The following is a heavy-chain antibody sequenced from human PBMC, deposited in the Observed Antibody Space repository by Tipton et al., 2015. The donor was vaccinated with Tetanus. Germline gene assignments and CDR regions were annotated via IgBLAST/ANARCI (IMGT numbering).Heavy chain of an antibody. D-gene: IGHD5-12*01. V-gene: IGHV4-31*03. CDR2: IYYSGTT. CDR1: GGSISGSDYF. J-gene: IGHJ4*02. CDR3: ARANNDYPKKGPFDY. Sequence: LRLSCSVSGGSISGSDYFWNWIRQQPGKGPEWIGYIYYSGTTHYNPSLKSRLAISADTSKNQFSLNLRSVITADTAVYYCARANNDYPKKGPFDYWGQGILVIVSS.